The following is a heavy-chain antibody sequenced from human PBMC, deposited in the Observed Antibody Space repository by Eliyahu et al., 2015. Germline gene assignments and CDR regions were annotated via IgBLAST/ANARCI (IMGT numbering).Heavy chain of an antibody. D-gene: IGHD3-10*01. V-gene: IGHV3-23*01. J-gene: IGHJ5*02. CDR2: ISDSGGAT. CDR3: ARDPHILWGQFDP. CDR1: GFTFSSYA. Sequence: QLLESGGGLVQPGGSLRLSCAASGFTFSSYAMTWVRQAPGKGLEWVSVISDSGGATFYADSVKGRFTVSRDNSKNMVYLQMNSLRGEDTAVYYCARDPHILWGQFDPWGQGTLVTVSS.